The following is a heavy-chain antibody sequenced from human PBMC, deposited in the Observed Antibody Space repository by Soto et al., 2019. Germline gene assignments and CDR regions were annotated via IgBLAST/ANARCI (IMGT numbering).Heavy chain of an antibody. CDR2: ISAYNGNT. CDR1: GYSFTSFG. CDR3: SRDRRYTAVVTFNF. V-gene: IGHV1-18*04. Sequence: QVQLVQSGAEVKKPGASVKVSCKASGYSFTSFGITWVRQAPGQGLEWMGWISAYNGNTNYAQNLQGRVIMTKERAANTEYMELMSPTANDEAADCCSRDRRYTAVVTFNFWGQGTLVIVSS. J-gene: IGHJ4*02. D-gene: IGHD5-18*01.